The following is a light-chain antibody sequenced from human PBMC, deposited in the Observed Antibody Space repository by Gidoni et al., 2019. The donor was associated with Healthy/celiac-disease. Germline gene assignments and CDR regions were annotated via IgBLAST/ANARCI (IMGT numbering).Light chain of an antibody. V-gene: IGKV1-39*01. CDR3: QQGRT. Sequence: DIQMTQSPSSLSASVGDRVTIPCRASQSISSYLNWYQQKPGKAPKLLIYAASSLQSGVPSRFSGSGSGTDFTLTISSLQPEDFATYYCQQGRTFGQGTKVEIK. CDR2: AAS. CDR1: QSISSY. J-gene: IGKJ1*01.